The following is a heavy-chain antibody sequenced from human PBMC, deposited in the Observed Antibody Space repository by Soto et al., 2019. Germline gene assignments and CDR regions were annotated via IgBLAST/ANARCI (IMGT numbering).Heavy chain of an antibody. CDR2: ISWNSGDI. V-gene: IGHV3-9*01. CDR1: GFTFDEHA. Sequence: VHLVESGGGLVQPGTSLRLSCAASGFTFDEHAMHWVRQAPGKGLEWVAGISWNSGDIDYADSVKGRFTISRDNAQNSLHLQMNSMSAVDAALYYCEEFWTGGGCARFDYWGQGTLVTVSS. D-gene: IGHD2-8*02. CDR3: EEFWTGGGCARFDY. J-gene: IGHJ4*02.